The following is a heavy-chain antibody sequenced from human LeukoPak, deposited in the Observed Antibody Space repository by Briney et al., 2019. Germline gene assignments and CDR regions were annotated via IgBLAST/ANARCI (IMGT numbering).Heavy chain of an antibody. V-gene: IGHV3-74*01. J-gene: IGHJ4*02. CDR3: ARGRPHGNDY. CDR1: GFTFSSYW. D-gene: IGHD4-23*01. CDR2: IASDGSST. Sequence: GESLRLSCAASGFTFSSYWMNWVRQAPGKGLVWVSRIASDGSSTTYADSVKGRFSISRDNAKNTLYLQMNSLRVEDTAVYYCARGRPHGNDYWGQGTLVTVSS.